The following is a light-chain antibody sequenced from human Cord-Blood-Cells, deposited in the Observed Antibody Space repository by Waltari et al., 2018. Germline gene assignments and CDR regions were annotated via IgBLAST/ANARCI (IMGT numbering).Light chain of an antibody. CDR2: DAS. CDR1: QSVSSY. CDR3: QQRSNWLYS. J-gene: IGKJ2*03. V-gene: IGKV3-11*01. Sequence: EIVLTQSPATLSLSPGERATLSCRASQSVSSYLAWYQQKTGQTPRLLIYDASNRATGIPARFSGSGSRTDFTLTISSLEPEDFAVYYCQQRSNWLYSFGQGTKLEIK.